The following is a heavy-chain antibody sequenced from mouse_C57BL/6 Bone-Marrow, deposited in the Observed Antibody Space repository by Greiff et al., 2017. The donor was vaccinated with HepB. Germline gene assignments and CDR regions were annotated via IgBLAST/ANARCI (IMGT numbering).Heavy chain of an antibody. V-gene: IGHV5-2*03. J-gene: IGHJ4*01. Sequence: DVMLVESGGGLVQPGESLKLSCESNEYEFPSHDMSWVRKTPEKRLELVAAINSDGGRTYYPATMERRFIISRDNTKKTLYLQMSSLRSEDTALYYCARRDYGVYYAMDYWGQGTSVTVSS. CDR3: ARRDYGVYYAMDY. D-gene: IGHD2-4*01. CDR2: INSDGGRT. CDR1: EYEFPSHD.